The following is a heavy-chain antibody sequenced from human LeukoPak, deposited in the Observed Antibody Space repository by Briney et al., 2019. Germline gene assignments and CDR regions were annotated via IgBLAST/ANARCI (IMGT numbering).Heavy chain of an antibody. Sequence: GGSLRLSCAASGFTFSSYSMNWVRQAPGKGLEWVSYISSSSSTIYYADSVKGRFTISRDNSKNTVYLQMNSLRAADTAVYYCAKDRYLDRGAYTDVCGKRTTVTVSS. J-gene: IGHJ6*03. D-gene: IGHD1-1*01. CDR3: AKDRYLDRGAYTDV. V-gene: IGHV3-48*01. CDR1: GFTFSSYS. CDR2: ISSSSSTI.